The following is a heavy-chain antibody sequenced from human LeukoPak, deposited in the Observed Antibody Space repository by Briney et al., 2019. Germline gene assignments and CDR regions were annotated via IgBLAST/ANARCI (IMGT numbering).Heavy chain of an antibody. CDR2: ISASGGST. J-gene: IGHJ1*01. CDR1: GFTFSSSA. D-gene: IGHD2-21*02. V-gene: IGHV3-23*01. CDR3: TSWGDTTAEYFQR. Sequence: GGSLRLSCAASGFTFSSSAMSWVRQVPGKGLEWVSGISASGGSTSYADSVRGRFTTSRDNAQNSMYLQMNSLRVEDTAVYYCTSWGDTTAEYFQRWGQGTLVTVSS.